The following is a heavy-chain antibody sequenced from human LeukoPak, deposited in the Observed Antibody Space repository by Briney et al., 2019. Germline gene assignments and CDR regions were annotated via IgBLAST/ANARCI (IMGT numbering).Heavy chain of an antibody. J-gene: IGHJ4*02. D-gene: IGHD6-19*01. V-gene: IGHV3-30*18. CDR3: AKIAVAGTRGYYFDY. CDR1: GFTFSDYY. Sequence: GGSLRLSCAASGFTFSDYYMSWIRQAPGKGLEWVAVISYDGSNKYYADSVKGRFTISRDNSKNTLYLQMNSLRAEDTAVYYCAKIAVAGTRGYYFDYWGQGTLVTVSS. CDR2: ISYDGSNK.